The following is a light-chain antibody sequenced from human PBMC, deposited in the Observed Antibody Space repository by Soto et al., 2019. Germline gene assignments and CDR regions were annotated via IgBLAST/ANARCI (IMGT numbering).Light chain of an antibody. J-gene: IGKJ4*01. CDR2: GAS. CDR3: QQLNTYPLT. V-gene: IGKV1-9*01. CDR1: QGISSF. Sequence: DIQLTQSPSFLSASVGDRITITCRASQGISSFLAWYQQKPGKAPELLIYGASTLQSGVPSRFSGSGSGTEFTLIISSLQPEDFASYYCQQLNTYPLTFGGGTKVEIK.